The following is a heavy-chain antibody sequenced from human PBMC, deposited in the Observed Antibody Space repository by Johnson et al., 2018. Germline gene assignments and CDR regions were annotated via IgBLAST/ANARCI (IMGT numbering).Heavy chain of an antibody. V-gene: IGHV4-4*02. J-gene: IGHJ3*02. D-gene: IGHD2-2*01. Sequence: VQLQESGPGLVKPSGTLSLTCAVSGGSISSSNWWSWVRQPPGKGLEWIGEIYHSGSTNYNPSLKSRVTISVDKSKNQFSLKLSSVTAADTAVYYCARAPCSSTSCYAPDAFDIWGQGTMVTVSS. CDR1: GGSISSSNW. CDR2: IYHSGST. CDR3: ARAPCSSTSCYAPDAFDI.